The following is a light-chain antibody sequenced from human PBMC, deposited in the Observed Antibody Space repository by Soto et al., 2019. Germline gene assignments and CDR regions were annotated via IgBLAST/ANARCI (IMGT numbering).Light chain of an antibody. Sequence: HSVLTQPASVLGSPGQSITISCTGPSSDFGGYNYVSWYQQHPGKAPKLIIYEVSNRPTGVSNRFSGSKSGHTASLTISGLQSEDEADYFCTSYTSSSTLDVFGTGTKVTVL. CDR1: SSDFGGYNY. CDR3: TSYTSSSTLDV. V-gene: IGLV2-14*01. J-gene: IGLJ1*01. CDR2: EVS.